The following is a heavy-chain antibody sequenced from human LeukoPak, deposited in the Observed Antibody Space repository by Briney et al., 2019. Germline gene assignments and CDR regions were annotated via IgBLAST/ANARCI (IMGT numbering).Heavy chain of an antibody. CDR3: ARRDRHYDYIWGSYRITSNWFDP. D-gene: IGHD3-16*02. CDR1: GGSFSGYY. J-gene: IGHJ5*02. CDR2: INHSGST. V-gene: IGHV4-34*01. Sequence: SETLSLTCAVYGGSFSGYYWSWIRQPPGKGLEWIGEINHSGSTNYNPSLKGRVTISVDTSKNQFSLKLSSVTAADTAVYYCARRDRHYDYIWGSYRITSNWFDPWGQGTLVTVSS.